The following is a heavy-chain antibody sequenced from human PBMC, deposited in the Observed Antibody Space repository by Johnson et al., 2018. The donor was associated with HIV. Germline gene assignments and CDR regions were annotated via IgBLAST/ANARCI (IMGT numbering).Heavy chain of an antibody. CDR2: IRSKVYGGTT. Sequence: VQVVESGGDLVQPGRSLRLSCTASGFTFGDYVINWFRQAPGKGLEWVGIIRSKVYGGTTRYAASVKGRFIMQRDDSKSIAYLQMNNQKTEDPAVYYCTRDGVNWDLLGAHNAFDIWGQGTMLTVSS. CDR3: TRDGVNWDLLGAHNAFDI. CDR1: GFTFGDYV. J-gene: IGHJ3*02. V-gene: IGHV3-49*03. D-gene: IGHD1-26*01.